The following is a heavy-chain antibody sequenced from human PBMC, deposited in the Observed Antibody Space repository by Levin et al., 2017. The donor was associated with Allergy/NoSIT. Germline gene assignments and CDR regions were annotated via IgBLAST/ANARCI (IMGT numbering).Heavy chain of an antibody. CDR1: GFTVSNNY. CDR2: IYSGGST. D-gene: IGHD2-15*01. J-gene: IGHJ4*02. Sequence: GGSLRLSCAASGFTVSNNYMSWVRQAPGKGLEWVSVIYSGGSTYYADSVKGRFTISRDSSKNTLYLQMNSLRAEDTAVYYCARGYCSGGSCYPIIFDYWGQGTLVTVSS. V-gene: IGHV3-53*01. CDR3: ARGYCSGGSCYPIIFDY.